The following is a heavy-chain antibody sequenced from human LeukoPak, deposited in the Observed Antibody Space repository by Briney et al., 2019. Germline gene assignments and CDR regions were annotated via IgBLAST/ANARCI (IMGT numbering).Heavy chain of an antibody. J-gene: IGHJ4*02. V-gene: IGHV3-7*01. Sequence: QAGGSLRLSCEASGFTFSDYWLSWVRQAPGKGLEWVANIKQDGSEKNYVDSVKGRFTISRDNAKNSLYLQMNSLRAADTAVYYCVRGPYALYWGQGTLVSVSS. CDR1: GFTFSDYW. CDR2: IKQDGSEK. D-gene: IGHD2-2*01. CDR3: VRGPYALY.